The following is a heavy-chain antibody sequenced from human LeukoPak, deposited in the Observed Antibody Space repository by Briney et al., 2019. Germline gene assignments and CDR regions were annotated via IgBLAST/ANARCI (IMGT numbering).Heavy chain of an antibody. V-gene: IGHV1-18*01. CDR2: INTYNGNT. Sequence: ASVKVSCKASGYTFTRYGISWVRQAPGQGLEWMGWINTYNGNTDYAQKLQGRVTMTTDTSMSTAYMELRSLRSDDTALYYCATNYYDSSGYYSIDYWGQGTLVTLSS. CDR1: GYTFTRYG. J-gene: IGHJ4*02. D-gene: IGHD3-22*01. CDR3: ATNYYDSSGYYSIDY.